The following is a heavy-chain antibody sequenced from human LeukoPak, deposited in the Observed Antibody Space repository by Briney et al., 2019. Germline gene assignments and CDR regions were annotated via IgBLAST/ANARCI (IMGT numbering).Heavy chain of an antibody. Sequence: GASVKVSCKASGYTFTSYDINWVRQATGQGLEWMGWINPNSGNTGYAQKFQGRVTMTRNTSISTAYMELSSLRSEDTAVYYCARGHGEYYYDSSGYYYWFDYWGQGTLVTVSS. J-gene: IGHJ4*02. D-gene: IGHD3-22*01. CDR2: INPNSGNT. V-gene: IGHV1-8*01. CDR3: ARGHGEYYYDSSGYYYWFDY. CDR1: GYTFTSYD.